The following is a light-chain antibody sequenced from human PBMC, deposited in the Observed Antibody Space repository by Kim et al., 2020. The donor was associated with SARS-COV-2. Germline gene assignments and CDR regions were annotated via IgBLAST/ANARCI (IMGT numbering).Light chain of an antibody. CDR3: QQYESYSPFS. V-gene: IGKV1-5*03. Sequence: DIQMTQSPSTLSASVGDRVIITCRASQSISFWLAWYQQKPGKVPKLLIYKVSNLESGVPSRFSGSGSGTEFSLTITSLQPDDFATYYCQQYESYSPFSFGQGTKLEI. J-gene: IGKJ2*03. CDR2: KVS. CDR1: QSISFW.